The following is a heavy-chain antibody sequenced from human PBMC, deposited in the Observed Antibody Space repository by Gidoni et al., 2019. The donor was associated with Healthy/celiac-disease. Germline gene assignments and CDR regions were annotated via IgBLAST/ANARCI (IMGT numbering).Heavy chain of an antibody. V-gene: IGHV3-21*01. Sequence: EVQLVESGGGLVKPGGSLRLSCAASGFTFSSYSMNWVRQAPGKGLEWVSSISSSSSYIYYADSVKGRFTISRDNAKNSLYLQMNSLRAEDTAVYYCARAPPDLYCSGGSCPGHWYFDLWGRGTLVTVSS. D-gene: IGHD2-15*01. CDR2: ISSSSSYI. CDR3: ARAPPDLYCSGGSCPGHWYFDL. J-gene: IGHJ2*01. CDR1: GFTFSSYS.